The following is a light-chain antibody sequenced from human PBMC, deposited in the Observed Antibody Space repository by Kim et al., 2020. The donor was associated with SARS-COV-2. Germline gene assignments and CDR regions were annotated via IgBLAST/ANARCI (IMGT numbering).Light chain of an antibody. V-gene: IGLV3-9*01. CDR2: RDG. CDR3: QVWDSSTVV. J-gene: IGLJ2*01. Sequence: VARGQTARITCGGNNIGSKNVHWYQQKPGQAPVLVIYRDGNRPSGIPERFSGSNSGNTATLTISRAQAGDEADYYCQVWDSSTVVFGGGTKLTVL. CDR1: NIGSKN.